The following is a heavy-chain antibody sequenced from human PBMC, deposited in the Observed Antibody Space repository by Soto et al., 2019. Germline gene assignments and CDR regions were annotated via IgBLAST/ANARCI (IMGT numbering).Heavy chain of an antibody. CDR1: GDTFTSYG. CDR3: ARDLGYCSRTSCYRNWFDP. J-gene: IGHJ5*02. V-gene: IGHV1-18*01. Sequence: ASVKVSCKASGDTFTSYGISWVRQAPGQGLEWMGWTSAYNDNTNYAQKFQGRVTMTTDTSTSTAYMELRSLRSDDTAVYYCARDLGYCSRTSCYRNWFDPWGKGTLVTVSS. D-gene: IGHD2-2*01. CDR2: TSAYNDNT.